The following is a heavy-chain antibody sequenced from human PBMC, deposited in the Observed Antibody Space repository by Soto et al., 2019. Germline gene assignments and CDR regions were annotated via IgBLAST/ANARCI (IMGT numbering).Heavy chain of an antibody. J-gene: IGHJ6*03. V-gene: IGHV3-30*18. CDR3: AKGEVYAPGYYYYMYV. CDR2: RSYDGTNK. Sequence: QVQLVESGGGVVQPGRSLRLSCAGSGFTFSSYGMHWVRQAPGKGLERLAVRSYDGTNKYYAASVKGRFPICRDNSKNTMDLQMRSLRAADTAVYYCAKGEVYAPGYYYYMYVWGKGTTVTVSS. D-gene: IGHD6-6*01. CDR1: GFTFSSYG.